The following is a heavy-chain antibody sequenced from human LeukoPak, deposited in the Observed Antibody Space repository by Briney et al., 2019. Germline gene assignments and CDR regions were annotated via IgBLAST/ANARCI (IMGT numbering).Heavy chain of an antibody. CDR3: AKVSVGYDFWSGYLGIDY. D-gene: IGHD3-3*01. CDR2: TSGSGGST. CDR1: GFTFSSYG. Sequence: GGSLRLSCAASGFTFSSYGMSWVRQAPGKGLEWVSTTSGSGGSTYYADSVKGRFTISRDNSKNTLYLQMNSLRAEDTAVYYCAKVSVGYDFWSGYLGIDYWGQGTLVTVSS. V-gene: IGHV3-23*01. J-gene: IGHJ4*02.